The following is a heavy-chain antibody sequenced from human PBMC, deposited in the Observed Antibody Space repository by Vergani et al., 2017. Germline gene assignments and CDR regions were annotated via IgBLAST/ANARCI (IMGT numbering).Heavy chain of an antibody. J-gene: IGHJ3*01. D-gene: IGHD1-26*01. V-gene: IGHV4-61*03. CDR2: INHSGTI. CDR1: GGSITYGAFY. CDR3: ARRAERWETLLRDDFDV. Sequence: QVQLQESGPGLVKPSETLSLTCTVSGGSITYGAFYWSWIRLAPGKGLEWIGEINHSGTINYNPTLKSPFNVSIDTSRDHFSLKLRSVSAADTAVYFCARRAERWETLLRDDFDVWGQGTFVTVSP.